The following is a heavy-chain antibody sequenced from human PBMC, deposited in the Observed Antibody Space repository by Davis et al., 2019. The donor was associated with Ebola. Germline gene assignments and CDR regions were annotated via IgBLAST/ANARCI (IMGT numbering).Heavy chain of an antibody. CDR1: GFTVSSNY. J-gene: IGHJ3*02. D-gene: IGHD6-13*01. Sequence: PGGSLRLSCAASGFTVSSNYMSWVRQAPGKGLEWVSVIYSGGSTYYADSVKGRFTISRDNSKNTLYLQMNSLRAEDTAVYYCAKDLRYSSSWDPEGARAFDIWGQGTMVTVSS. CDR3: AKDLRYSSSWDPEGARAFDI. CDR2: IYSGGST. V-gene: IGHV3-53*05.